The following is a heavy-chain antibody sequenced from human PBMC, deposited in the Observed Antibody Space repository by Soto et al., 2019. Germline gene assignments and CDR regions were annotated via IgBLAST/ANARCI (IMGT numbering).Heavy chain of an antibody. CDR2: IYYSGST. V-gene: IGHV4-59*01. Sequence: SETLSLTCTVSDGSISSYYWSWIRQPPGKGLEWIGYIYYSGSTNYNPSLKSRVTISVDTSKNQFSLKLSSVTAADTAVYYCARDLKGVVFDPWGQGTLVTVSS. CDR1: DGSISSYY. J-gene: IGHJ5*02. CDR3: ARDLKGVVFDP. D-gene: IGHD3-3*01.